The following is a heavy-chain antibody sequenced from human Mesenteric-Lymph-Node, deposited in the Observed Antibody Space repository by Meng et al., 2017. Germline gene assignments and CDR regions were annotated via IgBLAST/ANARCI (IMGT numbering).Heavy chain of an antibody. CDR1: GGSISSYY. V-gene: IGHV4-4*07. D-gene: IGHD6-19*01. CDR2: IYTSGST. CDR3: ARDLAVAGHYYYYGMDV. Sequence: SETLSLTCTVSGGSISSYYWSWIRQPAGKGLEWIGRIYTSGSTNYNPSLKSRVTMSVDTSKNQFSLKLSSVTAADTAVYYCARDLAVAGHYYYYGMDVWGQGTTVTVSS. J-gene: IGHJ6*02.